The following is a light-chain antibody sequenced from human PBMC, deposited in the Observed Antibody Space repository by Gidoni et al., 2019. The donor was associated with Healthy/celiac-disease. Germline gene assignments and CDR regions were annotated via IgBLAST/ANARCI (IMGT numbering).Light chain of an antibody. CDR2: GAS. V-gene: IGKV3-15*01. Sequence: ELVMTQSPATLSVSPGERATLSCRASQSVSSNLAWYQQKPGQAPRLLIYGASTRATGIPARFSGSGSGTEFTLTISSLQSEDFAVYYCQHRSTFGQGTKLEIK. CDR3: QHRST. J-gene: IGKJ2*02. CDR1: QSVSSN.